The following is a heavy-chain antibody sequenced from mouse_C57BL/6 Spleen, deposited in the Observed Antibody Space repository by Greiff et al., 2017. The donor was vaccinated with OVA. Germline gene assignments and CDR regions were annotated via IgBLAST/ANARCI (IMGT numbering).Heavy chain of an antibody. V-gene: IGHV1-19*01. CDR1: GYTFTDYY. Sequence: EVQLQQSGPVLVKPGASVKMSCKASGYTFTDYYMNWVKQSHGKSLEWIGVINPYNGGTSYNQKFKGKAKLTVDKSSSTAYMELNSLTSEDSAVYYCARRGERGYWYVDVWAQGPRSPSPQ. CDR2: INPYNGGT. CDR3: ARRGERGYWYVDV. J-gene: IGHJ1*03.